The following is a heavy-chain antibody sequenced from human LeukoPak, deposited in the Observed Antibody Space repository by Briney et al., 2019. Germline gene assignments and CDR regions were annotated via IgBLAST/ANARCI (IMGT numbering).Heavy chain of an antibody. D-gene: IGHD2-21*02. CDR3: ARFVVVTAGDY. J-gene: IGHJ4*01. CDR2: LHSNGAFT. V-gene: IGHV3-74*01. CDR1: GFTLSNYW. Sequence: GGSLRLPCSASGFTLSNYWMHWVRQAPGKGLVWVARLHSNGAFTTYADSVKGRFTISRDTAKNTLYLQMNSLRVEDTAVYYCARFVVVTAGDYWGQGTLVTVSS.